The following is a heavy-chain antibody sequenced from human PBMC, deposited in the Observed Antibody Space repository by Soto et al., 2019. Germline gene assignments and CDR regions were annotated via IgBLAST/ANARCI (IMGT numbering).Heavy chain of an antibody. V-gene: IGHV1-69*06. J-gene: IGHJ6*02. D-gene: IGHD6-13*01. CDR1: GGTFSSYA. Sequence: SVKVSCKASGGTFSSYAISWVRQAPGQGLEWMGGIIPIFGTANYAQKFQGRVTITADKSTSTAYMELRSLRSEDTAVYYCARGVFSPAHSSTTSGSMDVWGQGTTVTVSS. CDR2: IIPIFGTA. CDR3: ARGVFSPAHSSTTSGSMDV.